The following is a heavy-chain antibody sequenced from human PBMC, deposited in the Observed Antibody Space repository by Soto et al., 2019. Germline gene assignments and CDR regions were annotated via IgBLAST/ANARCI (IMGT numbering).Heavy chain of an antibody. CDR1: GYSFTSYW. V-gene: IGHV5-10-1*01. D-gene: IGHD1-1*01. J-gene: IGHJ6*02. Sequence: PGESLKISCKGSGYSFTSYWISWVRQMPGKGLEWMGRIDPSDSYTNYSPSFQGHVTISADKSISTAYLQWSSLKASDTAMYYCARHPSHQMEGPFYGMDVWGQGTTVTVSS. CDR2: IDPSDSYT. CDR3: ARHPSHQMEGPFYGMDV.